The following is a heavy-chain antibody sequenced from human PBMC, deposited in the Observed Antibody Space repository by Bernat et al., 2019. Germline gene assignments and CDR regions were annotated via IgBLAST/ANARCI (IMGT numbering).Heavy chain of an antibody. CDR3: VSPTDPYCSGGSCYFDYPLDY. CDR1: GGTFSSYA. Sequence: QVQLVQSGAEVKKPGSSVKVSCKASGGTFSSYAISWVRQAPGQGLEWMGRIIPILGIANYAQKFQGRVTITADKSTSTAYMELSSLRSEDTAVYYCVSPTDPYCSGGSCYFDYPLDYWGQGTLVTVSS. V-gene: IGHV1-69*04. CDR2: IIPILGIA. D-gene: IGHD2-15*01. J-gene: IGHJ4*02.